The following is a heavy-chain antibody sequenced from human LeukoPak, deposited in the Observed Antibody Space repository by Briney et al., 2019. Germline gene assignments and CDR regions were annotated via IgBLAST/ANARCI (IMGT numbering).Heavy chain of an antibody. Sequence: PSETLSLTCAVYGGSFSGYYWSWIRQPPGKGLEWVGEINHSVSTNYNPSLKSRVTISVDTSKNQFYLKLSSATAADTAVYYCARDVGYSYGTDYWGQGTLVTVSS. CDR1: GGSFSGYY. CDR2: INHSVST. V-gene: IGHV4-34*01. D-gene: IGHD5-18*01. J-gene: IGHJ4*02. CDR3: ARDVGYSYGTDY.